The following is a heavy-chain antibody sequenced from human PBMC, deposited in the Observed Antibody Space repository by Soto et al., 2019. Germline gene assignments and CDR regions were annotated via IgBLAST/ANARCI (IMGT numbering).Heavy chain of an antibody. D-gene: IGHD3-22*01. V-gene: IGHV4-4*08. CDR1: GGSVSSYH. J-gene: IGHJ4*02. CDR2: VNNVGST. CDR3: ACTRKWLPFDN. Sequence: QVQLQESGPGLVKPSETLSLTCSVSGGSVSSYHCSWIRQPPGKGLEWIGWIGYVNNVGSTHYNPYVTSRVTMSEDTSKNQFSLRLSSVTAADTALYYCACTRKWLPFDNWGQGTLVTVSS.